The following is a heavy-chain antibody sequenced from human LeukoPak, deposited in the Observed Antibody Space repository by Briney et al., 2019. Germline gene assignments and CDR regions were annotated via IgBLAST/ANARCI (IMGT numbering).Heavy chain of an antibody. V-gene: IGHV3-23*01. CDR3: AKAVSIAVAGPVDY. D-gene: IGHD6-19*01. Sequence: GGSLRLSCAAPGFTFSSYAMSWVRQAPGKGLEWVSAISGSGGSTYYADSVKGRFTISRDNSKNTLYLQMNSLRAEDTAVYYCAKAVSIAVAGPVDYWGQGTLVTVSS. J-gene: IGHJ4*02. CDR1: GFTFSSYA. CDR2: ISGSGGST.